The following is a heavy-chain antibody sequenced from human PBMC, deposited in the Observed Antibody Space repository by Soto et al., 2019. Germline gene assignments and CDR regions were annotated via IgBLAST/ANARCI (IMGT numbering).Heavy chain of an antibody. CDR1: GGTFSSYA. Sequence: VKVSCKASGGTFSSYAISWVRQAPGQGLEWMGGIIPIFGTANYAQKFQGRVTITADESTSTAYMELSSLRSEDTAVYYCAREWMATINSPFSYWGQGTLVTVSS. CDR2: IIPIFGTA. CDR3: AREWMATINSPFSY. D-gene: IGHD5-12*01. J-gene: IGHJ4*02. V-gene: IGHV1-69*13.